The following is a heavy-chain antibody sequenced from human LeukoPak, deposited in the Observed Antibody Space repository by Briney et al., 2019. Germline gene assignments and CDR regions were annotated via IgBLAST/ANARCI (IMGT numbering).Heavy chain of an antibody. D-gene: IGHD3-3*01. V-gene: IGHV4-30-4*01. CDR3: ASNEWSGYYFDY. CDR1: GGSISSGDYY. J-gene: IGHJ4*02. Sequence: SETLSLTCTVSGGSISSGDYYWSRIRQPPGKGLEWIGYIYYSGSTYYNPSLKSRVTISVDTSKNQFSLKLSSVTAADTALYYCASNEWSGYYFDYWGQGTLVTVSS. CDR2: IYYSGST.